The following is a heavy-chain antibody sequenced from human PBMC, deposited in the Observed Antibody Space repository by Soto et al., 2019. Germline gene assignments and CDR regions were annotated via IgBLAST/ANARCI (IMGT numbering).Heavy chain of an antibody. CDR2: ISAYNGNT. CDR1: GYTFTSYG. Sequence: ASVKVSCKASGYTFTSYGISWVRQAPGQGLEWMGWISAYNGNTNYAQKLQGRVTMTTDTSTSTAYMELRSLRSDDTAVYYCARGRQGHEIYYYYYMDVWGKGTTVTVSS. J-gene: IGHJ6*03. V-gene: IGHV1-18*01. CDR3: ARGRQGHEIYYYYYMDV.